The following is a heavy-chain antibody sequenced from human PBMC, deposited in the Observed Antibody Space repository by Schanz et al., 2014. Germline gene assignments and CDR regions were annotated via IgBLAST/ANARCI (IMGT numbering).Heavy chain of an antibody. CDR2: ISYSGNT. Sequence: QLQLRESGPGLVKPSETLSLICSVSGTSITSSTYYWGWIRQPPGKGPGWIGSISYSGNTYYTPSLKSRVPISLDTSKNQSPLKLPSVTAADTAVYYCARPSSVVGITGWFDTWGQGTLVTVSS. J-gene: IGHJ5*02. CDR3: ARPSSVVGITGWFDT. CDR1: GTSITSSTYY. V-gene: IGHV4-39*01. D-gene: IGHD3-22*01.